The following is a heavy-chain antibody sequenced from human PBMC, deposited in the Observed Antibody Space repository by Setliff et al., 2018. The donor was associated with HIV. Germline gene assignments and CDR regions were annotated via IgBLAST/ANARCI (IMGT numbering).Heavy chain of an antibody. D-gene: IGHD3-9*01. Sequence: ASVKVSCKTFGYRFTDFYVNWVRQAPGQGLGWMGWINPKSGATKNAQKFQGRVTMTRDTSISTVYMELSSLRSDDTALYFCARRAEDLAINPPSFDYYFDYWGQGTPVTVSS. CDR3: ARRAEDLAINPPSFDYYFDY. V-gene: IGHV1-2*02. CDR2: INPKSGAT. CDR1: GYRFTDFY. J-gene: IGHJ4*02.